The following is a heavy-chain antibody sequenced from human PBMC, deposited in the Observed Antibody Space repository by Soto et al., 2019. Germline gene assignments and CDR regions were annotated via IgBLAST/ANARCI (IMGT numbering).Heavy chain of an antibody. J-gene: IGHJ6*02. V-gene: IGHV4-30-2*01. D-gene: IGHD4-17*01. Sequence: TLSLTCAVSGGSISSGDYSWNWIRQPPGKGLEWIGYIYFGGSTYYNPSLQSRVTMSVDRSRNQFSLKLSSVTAADTAVYYCARAHYGDYGYGMDVWGQGTTVTVSS. CDR3: ARAHYGDYGYGMDV. CDR1: GGSISSGDYS. CDR2: IYFGGST.